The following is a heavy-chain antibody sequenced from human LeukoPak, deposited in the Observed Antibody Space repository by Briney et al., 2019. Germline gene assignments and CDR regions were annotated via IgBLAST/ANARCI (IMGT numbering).Heavy chain of an antibody. CDR1: GFTFSSYG. CDR3: ARDLKISGYSSSWIY. CDR2: ISYDGSNK. D-gene: IGHD6-13*01. Sequence: PGGSLRLSCAASGFTFSSYGMHWVRQTPGKGLEWVAVISYDGSNKYYADSVKGRFTISRDNSKNTLYLQMNSLRAEDTAVYYCARDLKISGYSSSWIYWGQGTLVTVSS. J-gene: IGHJ4*02. V-gene: IGHV3-30*03.